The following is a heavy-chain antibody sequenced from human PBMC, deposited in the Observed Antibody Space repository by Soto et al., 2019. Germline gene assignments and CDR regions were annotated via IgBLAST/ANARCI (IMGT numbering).Heavy chain of an antibody. CDR2: IWYDGSNK. D-gene: IGHD3-9*01. CDR1: GFTFNTYG. Sequence: PGGSLRLSCTTSGFTFNTYGMHWVRQAPGKGLEWVAIIWYDGSNKYYADSVKGRFTISRDNSKNTLYLQMNSLRAEDTALYYCARDQTGYFAFDYWGQGTLVTVSS. J-gene: IGHJ4*02. V-gene: IGHV3-33*08. CDR3: ARDQTGYFAFDY.